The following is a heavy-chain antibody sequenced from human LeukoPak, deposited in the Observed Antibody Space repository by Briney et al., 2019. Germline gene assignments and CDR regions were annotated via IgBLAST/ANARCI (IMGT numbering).Heavy chain of an antibody. J-gene: IGHJ4*02. CDR2: IYSGGLT. V-gene: IGHV3-53*04. CDR3: ARVAPGYTYAYGAPYYFDH. D-gene: IGHD5-18*01. CDR1: GFTVSTNY. Sequence: GGSLRLSCAASGFTVSTNYMSWVRQAPGKGLEWVSVIYSGGLTYYADSVKGRFTISRHDSQNPVYLQMNSLRAEDTALYYCARVAPGYTYAYGAPYYFDHWGQGTLVTVSS.